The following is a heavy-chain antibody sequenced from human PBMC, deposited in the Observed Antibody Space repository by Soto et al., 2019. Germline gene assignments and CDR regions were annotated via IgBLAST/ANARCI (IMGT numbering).Heavy chain of an antibody. CDR2: INHSGST. V-gene: IGHV4-34*01. Sequence: PSETLSLTCAVYGGSFSGYYWSWIRQPPGKGLEWIGEINHSGSTNYNPSLKSRVTISVDTSKNQFSLKLSSVTAADTAVYYCARGPLFGETPWGQGTLVTVSS. J-gene: IGHJ5*02. D-gene: IGHD3-10*02. CDR3: ARGPLFGETP. CDR1: GGSFSGYY.